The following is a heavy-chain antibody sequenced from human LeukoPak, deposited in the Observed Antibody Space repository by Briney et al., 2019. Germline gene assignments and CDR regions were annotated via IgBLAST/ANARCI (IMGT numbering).Heavy chain of an antibody. CDR2: IYHSGST. Sequence: SSETLSLTCAVSGYSISSGYYWGWIRQPAGKVLEWIGSIYHSGSTYYNPSLKSRVTISVDTSKNQFSLKLSSVTAADTAVYYCARDHYDFWSGYPNWFDPWGQGTLVTVSS. J-gene: IGHJ5*02. CDR3: ARDHYDFWSGYPNWFDP. D-gene: IGHD3-3*01. V-gene: IGHV4-38-2*02. CDR1: GYSISSGYY.